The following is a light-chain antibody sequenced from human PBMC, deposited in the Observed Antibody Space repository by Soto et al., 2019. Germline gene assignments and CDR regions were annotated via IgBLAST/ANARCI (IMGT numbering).Light chain of an antibody. CDR3: SSSAGMDNLWV. CDR1: SSDVGAYKY. J-gene: IGLJ3*02. CDR2: NVN. Sequence: QSALTQPPSVSGSPGQSVTISCSGTSSDVGAYKYVSWYQQHPGNAPRFVIYNVNQRSSVVPDRFSGSKSGKPASLTISGLQAEDEADYHCSSSAGMDNLWVVGGGTKLTVL. V-gene: IGLV2-11*01.